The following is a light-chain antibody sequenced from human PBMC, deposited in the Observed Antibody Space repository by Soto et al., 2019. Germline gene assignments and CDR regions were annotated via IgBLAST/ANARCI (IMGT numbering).Light chain of an antibody. CDR2: EVS. V-gene: IGLV2-8*01. CDR1: SSDVGGYNH. Sequence: QSVLTQPRFGSGSRGQSVTISCTGTSSDVGGYNHVSWYQQHPGKAPRLLIYEVSKRPSGVPDRFSGSKSGNTASLTVSGLQAEDETDYYCSSYAGSNNFVFGTGTKVTVL. J-gene: IGLJ1*01. CDR3: SSYAGSNNFV.